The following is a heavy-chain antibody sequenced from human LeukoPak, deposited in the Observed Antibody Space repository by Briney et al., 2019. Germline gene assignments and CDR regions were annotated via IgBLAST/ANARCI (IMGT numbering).Heavy chain of an antibody. CDR1: GDSVSSNSAA. CDR3: ARAAAAEAYYYYYYGMDV. V-gene: IGHV6-1*01. CDR2: TYYRSKWYN. D-gene: IGHD6-13*01. J-gene: IGHJ6*02. Sequence: SQTLSLTCAISGDSVSSNSAAWNWIRQSPSRGLEWLGRTYYRSKWYNDYAVSVKSRITINPDTSKNQFSLQLNSVTPEDTAVYYCARAAAAEAYYYYYYGMDVWGQGTTVTVSS.